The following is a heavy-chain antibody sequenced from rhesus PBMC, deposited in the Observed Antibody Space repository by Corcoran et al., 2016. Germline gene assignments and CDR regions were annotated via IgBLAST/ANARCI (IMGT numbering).Heavy chain of an antibody. CDR1: VVSISSNY. J-gene: IGHJ4*01. V-gene: IGHV4-173*01. CDR3: ARDGIVGVGRQWVQRVYFDD. CDR2: ISGSGCST. Sequence: QVQLQESGPGLLKPSETLSLTCAVSVVSISSNYWICIRQPPGTGLYLNGRISGSGCSTDFNPSLKSRFTISTDTSTNQFSLKMSSVTAADTAVYYCARDGIVGVGRQWVQRVYFDDWGQGVLVTVSS. D-gene: IGHD5-42*01.